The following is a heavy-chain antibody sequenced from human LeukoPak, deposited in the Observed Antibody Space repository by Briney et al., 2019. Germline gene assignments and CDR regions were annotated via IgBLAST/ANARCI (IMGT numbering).Heavy chain of an antibody. V-gene: IGHV1-69*05. Sequence: SVKVSCKASGGTFSSYAISWVRQAPGQGLELMGGITPIFGTANYAQKFQGRVTITTDESTSTAYMELSSLRSEDTAVYYCATLERWPNPWDFQHWGQGTLVTVSS. CDR1: GGTFSSYA. J-gene: IGHJ1*01. D-gene: IGHD5-24*01. CDR2: ITPIFGTA. CDR3: ATLERWPNPWDFQH.